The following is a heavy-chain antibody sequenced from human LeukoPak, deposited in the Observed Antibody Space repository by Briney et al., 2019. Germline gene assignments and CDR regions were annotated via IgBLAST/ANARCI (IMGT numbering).Heavy chain of an antibody. CDR1: GGSISSGGYY. Sequence: SETLSLTCTVSGGSISSGGYYWSWLRQHPGKGLEWTGYIYYSGSTYYNPSLKSRVTISVDTSKNQFSLKLSSVTAADTAVYYCATGYSYGRNNAFDIWGQGTMVTVSS. D-gene: IGHD5-18*01. J-gene: IGHJ3*02. CDR3: ATGYSYGRNNAFDI. CDR2: IYYSGST. V-gene: IGHV4-31*03.